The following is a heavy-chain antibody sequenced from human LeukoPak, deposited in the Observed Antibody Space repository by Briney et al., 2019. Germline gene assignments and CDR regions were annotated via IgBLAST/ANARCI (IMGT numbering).Heavy chain of an antibody. CDR3: AKANIVVVPAIYAFDI. CDR1: GFTFSSYA. CDR2: ISGSGGST. Sequence: GGSLRLSCAASGFTFSSYAMSWVRQAPGKGLEWVSAISGSGGSTYYADSVKGRFTISRDNSENTLYLQMNSLRAEDTAVYYCAKANIVVVPAIYAFDIWGQGTMVTVSS. D-gene: IGHD2-2*01. J-gene: IGHJ3*02. V-gene: IGHV3-23*01.